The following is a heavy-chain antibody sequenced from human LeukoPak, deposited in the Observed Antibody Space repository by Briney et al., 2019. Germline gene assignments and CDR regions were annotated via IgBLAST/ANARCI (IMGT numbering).Heavy chain of an antibody. CDR2: ISSSSRTI. J-gene: IGHJ4*02. V-gene: IGHV3-11*04. D-gene: IGHD3-9*01. CDR1: GFTFSDYH. CDR3: ARDQTNGYDMLTGYLV. Sequence: KTGGSLRLSCAASGFTFSDYHMSWIRQAPGKGLEWVSSISSSSRTIYYADSVKGRFTISRDNTKNSLYLQMNSLRAEDTAVYYCARDQTNGYDMLTGYLVWGQGTLVTVSS.